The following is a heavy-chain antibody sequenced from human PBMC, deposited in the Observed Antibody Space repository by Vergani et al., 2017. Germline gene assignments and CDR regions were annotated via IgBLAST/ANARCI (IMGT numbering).Heavy chain of an antibody. J-gene: IGHJ5*02. CDR3: ARGHRSLRVAFDP. V-gene: IGHV4-34*01. D-gene: IGHD2-8*02. CDR1: GGSFSGYY. Sequence: QVQLQQWGAGLLKPSETLSLTCAVYGGSFSGYYWSWTRQPPGKGLEWIGEINHSGSTNYNPSLKSRVTISVDTSKNQFSLKLSSVTAADTAVYYCARGHRSLRVAFDPWGQGTLVTVSS. CDR2: INHSGST.